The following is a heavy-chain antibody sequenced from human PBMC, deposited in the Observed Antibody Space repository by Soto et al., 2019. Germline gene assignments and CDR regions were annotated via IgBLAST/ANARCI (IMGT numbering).Heavy chain of an antibody. CDR3: ARGYCTTTICDPWFDP. V-gene: IGHV5-51*01. CDR2: IHPGDSDT. J-gene: IGHJ5*02. CDR1: GYSFTSYW. Sequence: GESLKISCTGVGYSFTSYWIGWVRQMPGKGLEWMGIIHPGDSDTRYSPSFQGQVTISADKSITTAYLQWNSLKASDTAMYYCARGYCTTTICDPWFDPWGQGTLVTVSS. D-gene: IGHD2-2*01.